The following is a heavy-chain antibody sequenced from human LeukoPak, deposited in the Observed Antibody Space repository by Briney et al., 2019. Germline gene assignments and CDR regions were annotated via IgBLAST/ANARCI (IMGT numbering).Heavy chain of an antibody. CDR1: GGSMSYYY. V-gene: IGHV4-59*01. CDR3: VRPESAGTKYRFDY. J-gene: IGHJ4*02. Sequence: PSETLSLTCTVSGGSMSYYYWTWIRQTPGRGLEWIGYKYYDGNSGNTNYNPSLESRVTISVDTSKNHVSLNLTSVTAADTAVYYCVRPESAGTKYRFDYWGQGALVTVSS. D-gene: IGHD1-1*01. CDR2: KYYDGNSGNT.